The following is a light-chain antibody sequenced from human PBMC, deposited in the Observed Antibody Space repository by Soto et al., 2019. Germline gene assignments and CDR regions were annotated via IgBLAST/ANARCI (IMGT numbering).Light chain of an antibody. Sequence: QSGLTQPPSASGTPGQRVTISCSGSSSNIEENSVTWYQRLPGTAPKVLIHNDYQRPSGVPDRFSGSKPGTSASLAISGLQSEDDGDYYCTAWDDSLNAWLFGGGTKLTVL. CDR2: NDY. CDR1: SSNIEENS. CDR3: TAWDDSLNAWL. J-gene: IGLJ3*02. V-gene: IGLV1-44*01.